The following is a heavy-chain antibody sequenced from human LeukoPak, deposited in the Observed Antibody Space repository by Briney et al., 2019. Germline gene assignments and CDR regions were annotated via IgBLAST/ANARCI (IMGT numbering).Heavy chain of an antibody. Sequence: SETLSLTCAVYGGSFSGYYWSWIRQPPGKGLEWIGEINHSGSTNYNPSLKSRVTISVDTSKNQFSLKLSSVTAADTAVYYCARPKPLAVAGFDYWGQGTLVTVSS. CDR1: GGSFSGYY. D-gene: IGHD6-19*01. V-gene: IGHV4-34*01. CDR3: ARPKPLAVAGFDY. J-gene: IGHJ4*02. CDR2: INHSGST.